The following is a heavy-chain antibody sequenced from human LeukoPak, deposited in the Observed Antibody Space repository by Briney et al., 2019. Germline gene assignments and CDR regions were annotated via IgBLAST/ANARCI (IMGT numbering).Heavy chain of an antibody. J-gene: IGHJ4*02. CDR1: GYTFTGYY. Sequence: ASVKVSCKASGYTFTGYYMHWVRQAPGQGLEWMGWINPNSGGTNYAQKFQGRVTMTRDTSISTAYMELSGLGSDDTAVYYCASSRPGDSSGYLDYWGQGTLVTVSS. CDR3: ASSRPGDSSGYLDY. V-gene: IGHV1-2*02. CDR2: INPNSGGT. D-gene: IGHD3-22*01.